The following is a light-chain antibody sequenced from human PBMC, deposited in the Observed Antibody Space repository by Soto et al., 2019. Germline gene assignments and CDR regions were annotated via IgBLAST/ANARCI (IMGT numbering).Light chain of an antibody. Sequence: DIVMTQSPDSLAVSLGERATINCKSSQSVLYSSNNKNYLAWYQQRPGQPPKLLIYWASTRASGVPDRFSGSGYGTDFTLTITSLQAEDVAVYYCQQYESTPPTFGQGTKLEIK. CDR2: WAS. CDR1: QSVLYSSNNKNY. CDR3: QQYESTPPT. J-gene: IGKJ2*01. V-gene: IGKV4-1*01.